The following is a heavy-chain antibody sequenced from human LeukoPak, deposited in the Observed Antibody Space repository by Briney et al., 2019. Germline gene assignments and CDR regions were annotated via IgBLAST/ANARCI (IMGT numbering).Heavy chain of an antibody. V-gene: IGHV1-8*03. CDR2: MNPNSGNT. CDR3: ARGRMDYDFWSGYYRDRDYYYYYMDV. Sequence: ASVKVSCKASGYTFTSYDINWVRQATGQGLEWMGWMNPNSGNTGYAQKFQGRVTITRNTSMSTAYMELSSLRSGDTAVYYCARGRMDYDFWSGYYRDRDYYYYYMDVWGKGTTVTVSS. D-gene: IGHD3-3*01. J-gene: IGHJ6*03. CDR1: GYTFTSYD.